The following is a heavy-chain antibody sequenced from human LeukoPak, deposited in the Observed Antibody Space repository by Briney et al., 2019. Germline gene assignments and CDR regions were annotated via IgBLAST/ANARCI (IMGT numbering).Heavy chain of an antibody. Sequence: ASVKVSCKASGYTFTSCDIHWVRQAIGQGLEWMGWMNPNSGNTDFAQKFQGRVTMTRDTPISTVHVELSSLTSEDTAVYYCARLEAAAGTGFDSWGQGTLATVSS. CDR3: ARLEAAAGTGFDS. D-gene: IGHD6-13*01. CDR1: GYTFTSCD. J-gene: IGHJ5*01. V-gene: IGHV1-8*01. CDR2: MNPNSGNT.